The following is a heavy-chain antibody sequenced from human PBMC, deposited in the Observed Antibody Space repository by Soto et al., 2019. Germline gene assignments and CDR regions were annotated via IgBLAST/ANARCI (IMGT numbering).Heavy chain of an antibody. V-gene: IGHV3-30*04. CDR1: GFTFSSYA. CDR3: AKDLFSSGSGGLEWFDP. Sequence: QVQLVESGGGVVQPGRSLRLSCAASGFTFSSYAMHWVRQAPGKGLEWVAVISYDGSNKYYADSVKGRFTISRDNSKNTLYLQMNSLRAEDTAVYHCAKDLFSSGSGGLEWFDPWGQGSLVTVSS. CDR2: ISYDGSNK. D-gene: IGHD3-10*01. J-gene: IGHJ5*02.